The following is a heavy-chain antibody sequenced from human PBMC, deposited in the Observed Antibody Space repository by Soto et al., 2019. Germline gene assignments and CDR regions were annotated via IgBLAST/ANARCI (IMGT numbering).Heavy chain of an antibody. Sequence: QVHLQESGPGLVKPSETLSLTCTVSGGSISGYYWSWIRQPPGKGLEWIGYIYYSGSTIYNPSLKSRVTISVDTSKIQSSLKLSSVTAADTAVYYCARARYDSSGYYYFEYWGQGTLVTVSS. J-gene: IGHJ4*02. D-gene: IGHD3-22*01. CDR2: IYYSGST. CDR3: ARARYDSSGYYYFEY. V-gene: IGHV4-59*01. CDR1: GGSISGYY.